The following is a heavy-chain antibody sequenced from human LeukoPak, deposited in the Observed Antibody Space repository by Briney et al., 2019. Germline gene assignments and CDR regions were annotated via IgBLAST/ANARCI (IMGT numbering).Heavy chain of an antibody. CDR2: IYYSGST. V-gene: IGHV4-59*01. CDR3: ARDRQQPLNWFDP. D-gene: IGHD6-13*01. J-gene: IGHJ5*02. Sequence: PSETLSLTCTVSGGSISSYYWSWLRQPPGKGLEWIGYIYYSGSTNYNPSLKSRVTISVDTSKNQFSLKLSSVTAADTAVYYCARDRQQPLNWFDPWGQGTLVTVSS. CDR1: GGSISSYY.